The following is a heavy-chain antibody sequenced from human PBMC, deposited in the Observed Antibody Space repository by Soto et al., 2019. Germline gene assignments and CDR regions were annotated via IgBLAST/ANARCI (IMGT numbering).Heavy chain of an antibody. V-gene: IGHV4-30-4*01. J-gene: IGHJ3*02. Sequence: SETLSLTCTVSGGSISSGDYYWSWIRQPPGKGLEWIGYIYYSGSTYYNPSLKSRVTISVDTSKNQFSLKLSSVTAADTAVYYCARAVGYYYDSSGSQGHAFDIWGQGTMVTVSS. D-gene: IGHD3-22*01. CDR3: ARAVGYYYDSSGSQGHAFDI. CDR1: GGSISSGDYY. CDR2: IYYSGST.